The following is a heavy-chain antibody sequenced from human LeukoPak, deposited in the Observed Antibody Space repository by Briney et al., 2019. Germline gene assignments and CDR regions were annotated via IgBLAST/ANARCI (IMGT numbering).Heavy chain of an antibody. CDR1: GGSFSGYY. CDR2: INHSGST. CDR3: ASQVVTLGHDAFDI. J-gene: IGHJ3*02. V-gene: IGHV4-34*01. Sequence: PSETLSLTCAVYGGSFSGYYWSWIRQPPGKGLEWIGEINHSGSTNYSPSLKSRVTISVDTSKNQFSLKLSSVTAADTAVYYCASQVVTLGHDAFDIWGQGTMVTVPS. D-gene: IGHD4-23*01.